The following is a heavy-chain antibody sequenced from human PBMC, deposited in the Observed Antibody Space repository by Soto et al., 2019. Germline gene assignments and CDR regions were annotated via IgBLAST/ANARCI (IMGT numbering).Heavy chain of an antibody. CDR2: IFFTGNI. V-gene: IGHV4-39*01. Sequence: SETLSLTCTVSGASLSSISYYWGWIRQPPGKGLEWVGSIFFTGNIYYNPSLKSRVTISVDTSRNQFSLMVNSVTAADTAVYYCASRHCRGGSCENPGFVTGGQGALVTVSS. CDR1: GASLSSISYY. D-gene: IGHD2-15*01. J-gene: IGHJ4*02. CDR3: ASRHCRGGSCENPGFVT.